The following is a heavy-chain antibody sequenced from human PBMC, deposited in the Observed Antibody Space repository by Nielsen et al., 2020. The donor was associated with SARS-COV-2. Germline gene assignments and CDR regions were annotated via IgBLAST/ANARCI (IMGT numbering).Heavy chain of an antibody. CDR1: GYTFTSYG. J-gene: IGHJ4*02. V-gene: IGHV1-18*01. CDR3: ARQGAPDYYDSSGYYKTEDYFDY. D-gene: IGHD3-22*01. CDR2: ISAYNGNT. Sequence: ASVKVSCKASGYTFTSYGISWVRQAPGQGLEWMGWISAYNGNTNYAQKLQGRVTMTTDTSTSTAYMELRSLRSDDTAVYYCARQGAPDYYDSSGYYKTEDYFDYWGQGTLVTVSS.